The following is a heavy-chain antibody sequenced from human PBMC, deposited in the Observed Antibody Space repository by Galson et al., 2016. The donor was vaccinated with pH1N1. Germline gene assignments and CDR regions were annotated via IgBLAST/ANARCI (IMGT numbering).Heavy chain of an antibody. CDR2: TYYGGST. CDR3: ARGDYGDSLYWYFDV. J-gene: IGHJ2*01. CDR1: TGSISGYY. V-gene: IGHV4-59*01. D-gene: IGHD4-17*01. Sequence: TCTISTGSISGYYWTWIRQPPGKGLEWIGYTYYGGSTNYNPSLKSRLTISIDTSKNQFSLKLSSLTAADTAVYYCARGDYGDSLYWYFDVWGGGTLVTVSS.